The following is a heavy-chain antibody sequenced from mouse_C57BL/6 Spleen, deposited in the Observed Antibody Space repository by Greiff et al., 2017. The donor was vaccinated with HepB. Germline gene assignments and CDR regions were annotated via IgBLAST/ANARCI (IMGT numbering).Heavy chain of an antibody. J-gene: IGHJ1*03. CDR2: ISDGGSYT. CDR3: AREDDWYFDV. D-gene: IGHD2-3*01. Sequence: EVQGVESGGGLVKPGGSLKLSCAASGFTFSSYAMSWVRQTPEKRLEWVATISDGGSYTYYPDNVKGRFTISRDNAKNNLYLQMSHLKSEDTAMYYCAREDDWYFDVWGTGTTVTVSS. V-gene: IGHV5-4*01. CDR1: GFTFSSYA.